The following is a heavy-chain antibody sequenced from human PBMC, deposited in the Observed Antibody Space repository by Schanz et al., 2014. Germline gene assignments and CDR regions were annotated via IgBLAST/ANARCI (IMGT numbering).Heavy chain of an antibody. J-gene: IGHJ3*02. D-gene: IGHD6-19*01. CDR2: IIPIHGIV. V-gene: IGHV1-69*02. CDR3: ARGGCPEDVFDI. CDR1: GGTFSTYP. Sequence: QVQLVQSGAEVKKPGSSMKVSCKASGGTFSTYPINWLRQAPGQGLEWMGRIIPIHGIVNYAQRFQDRVRITAYKSTSTAYMELSSLRSDDTAVYYCARGGCPEDVFDICGQGTILTVSS.